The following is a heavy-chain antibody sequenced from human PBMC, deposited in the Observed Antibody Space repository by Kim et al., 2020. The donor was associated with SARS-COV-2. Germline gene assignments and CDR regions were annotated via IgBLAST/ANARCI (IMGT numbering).Heavy chain of an antibody. J-gene: IGHJ3*02. CDR2: INEDGSEK. V-gene: IGHV3-7*01. D-gene: IGHD2-8*02. CDR3: ARALKYCTGNGCRLALDI. CDR1: GFTFSTYW. Sequence: GGSLRLSCAASGFTFSTYWMMWVRQAPGKGLEWVAYINEDGSEKAHVGSVKGRFTVSRDNAKDSLHLQMNSLRAEDTAVFYCARALKYCTGNGCRLALDIWGQGKMVTVSS.